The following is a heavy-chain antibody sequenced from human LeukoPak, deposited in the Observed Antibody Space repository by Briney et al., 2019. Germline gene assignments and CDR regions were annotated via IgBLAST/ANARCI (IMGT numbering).Heavy chain of an antibody. J-gene: IGHJ6*02. Sequence: ASVKVSCKASGGTFSSYAISWVRQAPGQGLEWMGGIIPIFGTANYAQKFQGRVTITADESTSTAYMELSSLRSEDTAVYYCGAFTIFGVVIYYYYGMDVWGQGTTVTVSS. V-gene: IGHV1-69*13. CDR3: GAFTIFGVVIYYYYGMDV. CDR2: IIPIFGTA. D-gene: IGHD3-3*01. CDR1: GGTFSSYA.